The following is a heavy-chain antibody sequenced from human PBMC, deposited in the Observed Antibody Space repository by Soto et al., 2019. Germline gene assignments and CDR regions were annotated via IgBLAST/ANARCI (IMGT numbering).Heavy chain of an antibody. CDR1: GFTFSNAW. D-gene: IGHD3-22*01. CDR2: ISRTGDKT. Sequence: SLRLSCAASGFTFSNAWMNWVRQAPGKGLEYVSEISRTGDKTYYTDSAKGRFIISRDNSKNTLFLQMSSLRVEDTAVYYCVRDYYDSSGPDWGQGSLVTFSS. J-gene: IGHJ4*02. CDR3: VRDYYDSSGPD. V-gene: IGHV3-64D*06.